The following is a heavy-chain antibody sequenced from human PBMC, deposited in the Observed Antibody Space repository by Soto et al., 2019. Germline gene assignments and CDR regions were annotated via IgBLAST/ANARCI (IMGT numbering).Heavy chain of an antibody. CDR1: GGSISGSY. D-gene: IGHD6-19*01. CDR2: VYYTGST. Sequence: SETLSLTCSVSGGSISGSYWSWIRQSPGKGLEWLGYVYYTGSTNYSPSLRSRVSISVDTSKNEFSLRLSSVTAADTAVYFCARSVAVPGAHIDYWGQGTKVTVSS. V-gene: IGHV4-59*01. CDR3: ARSVAVPGAHIDY. J-gene: IGHJ4*02.